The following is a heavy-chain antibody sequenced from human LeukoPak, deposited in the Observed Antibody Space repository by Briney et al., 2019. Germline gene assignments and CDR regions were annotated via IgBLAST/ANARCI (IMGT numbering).Heavy chain of an antibody. J-gene: IGHJ5*02. D-gene: IGHD3-3*01. CDR1: GGSISSSSYY. CDR3: ARHPAVLRFLEWLYNWFDP. CDR2: IYYSGST. Sequence: PSETLSLTCTVSGGSISSSSYYWGWIRQPPGKGLEWIGSIYYSGSTYHNPSLKSRVTISVDTSKNQFSLKLSSVTAADTAVYYCARHPAVLRFLEWLYNWFDPWGQGTLVTVPS. V-gene: IGHV4-39*01.